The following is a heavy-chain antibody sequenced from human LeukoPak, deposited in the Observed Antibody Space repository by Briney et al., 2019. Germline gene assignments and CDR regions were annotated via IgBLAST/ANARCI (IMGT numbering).Heavy chain of an antibody. CDR3: AKDLNGYCTNGVCGFESLPFFDY. Sequence: SETLSLTCTVSGGSISSSYYWGWIRQPPGKGLEWIGSIYYSGSTYYNPSLKSRVTISVDTSKNQFSLKLSSVTAADTAVYYCAKDLNGYCTNGVCGFESLPFFDYWGQGTLVTVSS. V-gene: IGHV4-39*07. CDR2: IYYSGST. J-gene: IGHJ4*02. CDR1: GGSISSSYY. D-gene: IGHD2-8*01.